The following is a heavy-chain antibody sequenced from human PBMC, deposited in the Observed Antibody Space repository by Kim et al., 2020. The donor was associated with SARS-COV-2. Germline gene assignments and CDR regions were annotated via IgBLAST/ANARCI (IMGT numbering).Heavy chain of an antibody. J-gene: IGHJ4*02. Sequence: GGSLRLSCAASGFTFSSYWMSWVRQAPGKGLEWVANIKQDGSEKYYVDSVKGRFTISRDNAKNSLYLQMNSLRAEDTAVYYCARDFRHWGYYYGSGVPGLFDYWGQGTLVTVSS. V-gene: IGHV3-7*01. CDR2: IKQDGSEK. D-gene: IGHD3-10*01. CDR3: ARDFRHWGYYYGSGVPGLFDY. CDR1: GFTFSSYW.